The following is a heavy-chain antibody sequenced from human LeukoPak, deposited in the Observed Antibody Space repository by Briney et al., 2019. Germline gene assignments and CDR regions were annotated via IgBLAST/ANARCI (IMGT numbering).Heavy chain of an antibody. D-gene: IGHD4-17*01. CDR3: ARGTVPYYYYYGMDV. V-gene: IGHV4-59*01. Sequence: SETLSLTCTVSGGSLSSYYWSWVRQPPGEGLERSGYIYYSGSTNYNPSLKSRVTISVDTSKNQFSLKLSSVTAADTAVYYCARGTVPYYYYYGMDVWGQGTTVTVSS. CDR1: GGSLSSYY. CDR2: IYYSGST. J-gene: IGHJ6*02.